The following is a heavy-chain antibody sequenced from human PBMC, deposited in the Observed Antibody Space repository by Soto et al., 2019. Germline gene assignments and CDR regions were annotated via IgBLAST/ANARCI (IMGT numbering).Heavy chain of an antibody. CDR1: GFTFSSYA. CDR3: ARDGSPPRAYYFDY. J-gene: IGHJ4*02. CDR2: ISYDGSNK. V-gene: IGHV3-30-3*01. D-gene: IGHD3-10*01. Sequence: GGALRLSCAASGFTFSSYAMHWVRQAPGKGLEWVAVISYDGSNKYYADSVKGRFTISRDNSKNTLYLQMNSLRAEDTAVYYCARDGSPPRAYYFDYWGQGTLVTVSS.